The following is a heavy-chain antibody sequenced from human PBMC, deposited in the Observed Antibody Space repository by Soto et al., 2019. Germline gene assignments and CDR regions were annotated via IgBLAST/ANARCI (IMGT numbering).Heavy chain of an antibody. CDR1: GYTFTSYY. D-gene: IGHD1-26*01. CDR2: INPSGGST. V-gene: IGHV1-46*01. CDR3: ARPGTQYSGSSSFDY. J-gene: IGHJ4*02. Sequence: QVQLVQSGAEVKKPGASVKVSCKASGYTFTSYYMHWVRQAPGQGLEWMGIINPSGGSTSYAKKVQGRVTMTRDTSTSTVYMELSSMRSEDTAVYYCARPGTQYSGSSSFDYWGQGTLVTVSS.